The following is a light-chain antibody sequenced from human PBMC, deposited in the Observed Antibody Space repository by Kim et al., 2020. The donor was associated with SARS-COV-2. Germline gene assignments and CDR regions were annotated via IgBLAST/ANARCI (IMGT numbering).Light chain of an antibody. CDR3: QVWDADSDQVV. CDR2: DDS. V-gene: IGLV3-21*03. CDR1: NPADYA. J-gene: IGLJ2*01. Sequence: PGTAATISCGGENPADYAFQWYHQKAGQAPVLVKQDDSGRPSGIPGRPSGSNSGGTATLTSSRVEAGDEADYYCQVWDADSDQVVFGGGTQLTVL.